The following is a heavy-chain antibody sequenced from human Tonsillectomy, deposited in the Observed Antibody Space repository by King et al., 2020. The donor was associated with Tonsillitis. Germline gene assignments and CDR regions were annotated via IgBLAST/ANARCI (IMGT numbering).Heavy chain of an antibody. CDR3: AAPGLGYCSGGSCYLGSGMDV. Sequence: QLVESGPEVKKPGTSVKVSCKASGFTFTSSAMQWVRQARGQRLEWIGWIVVGGGNTNYAQKFQERVTITRDMSTSTAYMELSSLRSEDTAVYYCAAPGLGYCSGGSCYLGSGMDVWGQGTTVTVSS. V-gene: IGHV1-58*02. J-gene: IGHJ6*02. D-gene: IGHD2-15*01. CDR2: IVVGGGNT. CDR1: GFTFTSSA.